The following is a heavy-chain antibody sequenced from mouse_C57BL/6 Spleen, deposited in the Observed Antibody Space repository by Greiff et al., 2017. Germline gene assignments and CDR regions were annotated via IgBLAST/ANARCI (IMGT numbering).Heavy chain of an antibody. V-gene: IGHV1-55*01. CDR3: ARARDDYDGGPNVDY. CDR2: IYPGSGST. D-gene: IGHD2-4*01. J-gene: IGHJ2*01. CDR1: GYTFTSYW. Sequence: QVQLQQPGAEPVKPGASVKMSCKASGYTFTSYWITWVKQRPGQGLEWIGDIYPGSGSTNYNEKFKSKATLTVDTSSSTAYMQLSSLTSEDSAVYYGARARDDYDGGPNVDYWVQGTTLTVSS.